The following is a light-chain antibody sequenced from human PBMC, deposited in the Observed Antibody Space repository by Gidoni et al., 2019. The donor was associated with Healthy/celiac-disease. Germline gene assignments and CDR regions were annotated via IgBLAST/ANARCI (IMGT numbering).Light chain of an antibody. CDR2: EFS. CDR3: SSYTSSSTPYVV. CDR1: SSAVGGYNY. J-gene: IGLJ2*01. Sequence: QSALTQPASVSGSPGQSITISCTGTSSAVGGYNYVSWYQQHPGKAPKLMIYEFSNRPSGVSNRFSGSKSGNTASLTISGLQAEDEADYYCSSYTSSSTPYVVFGGGTKLTVL. V-gene: IGLV2-14*01.